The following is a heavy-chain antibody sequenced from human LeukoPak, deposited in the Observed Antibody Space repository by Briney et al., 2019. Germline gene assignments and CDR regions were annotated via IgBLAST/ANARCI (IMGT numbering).Heavy chain of an antibody. J-gene: IGHJ6*03. D-gene: IGHD6-13*01. CDR3: ARQSSGSSWYGYYYYYMDV. Sequence: SETLSLTCTASGGSITNYYWSWIRQPPGKGLEWIGFSYYNGNTNYNPSLKSRVTISVDMSKNQFSLKLSSVTAADTAVYYCARQSSGSSWYGYYYYYMDVWGKGTTVTVSS. V-gene: IGHV4-59*08. CDR1: GGSITNYY. CDR2: SYYNGNT.